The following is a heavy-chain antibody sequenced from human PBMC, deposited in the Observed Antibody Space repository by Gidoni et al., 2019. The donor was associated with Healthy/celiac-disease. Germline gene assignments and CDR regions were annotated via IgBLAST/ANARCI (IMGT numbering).Heavy chain of an antibody. D-gene: IGHD3-22*01. J-gene: IGHJ6*02. V-gene: IGHV4-4*02. Sequence: QVQLQESGPGLVKPSGTLTLNCDVSGGSSSSSNWWSWVRQPPGKGLAWIVEIYHSGSTNYNPSLKSLVTISVDKSTNQFSLKLISVTAADTAVYYCARGLYYYDSSGPEDYGMDVWGQGTTVTVSS. CDR2: IYHSGST. CDR3: ARGLYYYDSSGPEDYGMDV. CDR1: GGSSSSSNW.